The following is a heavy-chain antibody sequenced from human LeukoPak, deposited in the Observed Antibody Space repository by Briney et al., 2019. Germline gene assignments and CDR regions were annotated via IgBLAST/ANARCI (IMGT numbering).Heavy chain of an antibody. J-gene: IGHJ4*02. CDR2: ISSSSSTI. D-gene: IGHD2-2*02. CDR1: GFTFSSYS. CDR3: ARDFPPVWLVPAAIWEYYFDY. Sequence: PGGSLRLSCAASGFTFSSYSMNWVRQAPGKGLEWVSYISSSSSTIYYADSVKGRFTISRDNAKNSLYLQMNSLRAEDTAVYYCARDFPPVWLVPAAIWEYYFDYWGQGTLVTVSS. V-gene: IGHV3-48*01.